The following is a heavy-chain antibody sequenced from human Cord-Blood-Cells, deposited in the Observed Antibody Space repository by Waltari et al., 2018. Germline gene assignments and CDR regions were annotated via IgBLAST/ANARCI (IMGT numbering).Heavy chain of an antibody. Sequence: QVQLVESGGGVVQPGRSLRLSCAASGFTFSSYAMHWVRQAPGKGLEWVAVISYDGSNKYYADPGKGRFTISRDNSKNTLYLQMNSLRAEDTAVYYCARGNWDDAFDIWGQGTMVTVSS. D-gene: IGHD7-27*01. J-gene: IGHJ3*02. V-gene: IGHV3-30-3*01. CDR2: ISYDGSNK. CDR3: ARGNWDDAFDI. CDR1: GFTFSSYA.